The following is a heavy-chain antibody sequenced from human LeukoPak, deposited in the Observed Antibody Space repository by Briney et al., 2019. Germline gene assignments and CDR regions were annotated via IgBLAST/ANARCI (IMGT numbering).Heavy chain of an antibody. CDR3: ASLFDILTGYYFDY. Sequence: PGGSLRLSCAASGFTFSDYYMSWIRQAPGKGLEWVSYISSSGSTIYYADPVKGRFTISRDNAKNSLYLQMNSLRAEDTAVYYCASLFDILTGYYFDYWGQGTLVTVSS. D-gene: IGHD3-9*01. CDR2: ISSSGSTI. V-gene: IGHV3-11*01. CDR1: GFTFSDYY. J-gene: IGHJ4*02.